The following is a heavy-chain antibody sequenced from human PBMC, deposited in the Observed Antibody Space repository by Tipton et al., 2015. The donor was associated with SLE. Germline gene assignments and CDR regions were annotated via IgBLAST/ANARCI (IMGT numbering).Heavy chain of an antibody. CDR1: GDSISSSSHY. CDR3: ARGVLRPFDY. V-gene: IGHV4-39*07. D-gene: IGHD1-1*01. Sequence: TLSLTCTVSGDSISSSSHYWSWIRQPPGKGLEWIGNFHKGGSTDYNPSLKSRVTISVDTSKNQFSLKLSSVTAADTAVYYCARGVLRPFDYWGQGTLVTVSS. CDR2: FHKGGST. J-gene: IGHJ4*02.